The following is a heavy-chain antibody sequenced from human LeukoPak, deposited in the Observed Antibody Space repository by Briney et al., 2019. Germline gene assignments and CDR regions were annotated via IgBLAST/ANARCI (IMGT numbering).Heavy chain of an antibody. J-gene: IGHJ4*02. D-gene: IGHD6-13*01. CDR1: GYSFTSHG. Sequence: ASVKVSCKASGYSFTSHGISWVRQAPGQGLEWMGWINPNSGGTNYAQKFQGRVTMTRDTSISTAYMELSRLRSDDTAVYYCARVAAAAAHFDYWGQGTLVTVSS. V-gene: IGHV1-2*02. CDR2: INPNSGGT. CDR3: ARVAAAAAHFDY.